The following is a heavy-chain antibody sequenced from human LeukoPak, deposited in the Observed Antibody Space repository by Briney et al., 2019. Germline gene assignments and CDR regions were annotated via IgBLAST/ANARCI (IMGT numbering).Heavy chain of an antibody. J-gene: IGHJ4*02. CDR1: GFTVSTYA. CDR2: ISSSSSYI. Sequence: GRSRRLSCAASGFTVSTYAIHWVRQAPGKGMEWVASISSSSSYIYYADSVKGRCTISRNNAKNSPYLQMNSLRAEDTCVYYCAGERLYCSGGCCYSGGFDYWGQGTLVTVSS. V-gene: IGHV3-21*01. D-gene: IGHD2-15*01. CDR3: AGERLYCSGGCCYSGGFDY.